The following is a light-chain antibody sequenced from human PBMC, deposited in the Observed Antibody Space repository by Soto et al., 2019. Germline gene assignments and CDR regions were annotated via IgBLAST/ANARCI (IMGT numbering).Light chain of an antibody. Sequence: QSALTQPASVSGSPGQSITISCAGSSSDIGGYDCVSWYQQHPGKAPKLMIFEVTNQPSGVSTRFSGSKSGNTASLTISGLQAEDEADYYCSSYTGTSVIFGGGTKLTVL. J-gene: IGLJ2*01. V-gene: IGLV2-14*01. CDR1: SSDIGGYDC. CDR3: SSYTGTSVI. CDR2: EVT.